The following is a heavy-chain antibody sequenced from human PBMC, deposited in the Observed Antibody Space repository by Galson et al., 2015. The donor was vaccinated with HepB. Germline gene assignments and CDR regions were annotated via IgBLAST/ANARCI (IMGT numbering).Heavy chain of an antibody. CDR3: AKATQESSGQFFDY. V-gene: IGHV3-23*05. D-gene: IGHD6-19*01. Sequence: SLRLSCAASGFTFSNYAMTWARQAPGKGLEWVSTIGGNGNNKFYADSVKGRLTISRDNSKNTLYLQMNSLRAEDTALYYCAKATQESSGQFFDYWGQGTLVTVAS. CDR2: IGGNGNNK. J-gene: IGHJ4*02. CDR1: GFTFSNYA.